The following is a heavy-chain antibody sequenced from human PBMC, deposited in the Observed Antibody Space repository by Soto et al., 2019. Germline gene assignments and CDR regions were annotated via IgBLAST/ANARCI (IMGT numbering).Heavy chain of an antibody. CDR2: ISSSGSTI. V-gene: IGHV3-48*03. J-gene: IGHJ6*02. CDR3: AREGDPYYYDGMDV. CDR1: GFTFSSYE. D-gene: IGHD3-16*01. Sequence: EVQLVESGGGLVQPGGSLRLSCAASGFTFSSYEMNWVRQAPGKGLEWVSYISSSGSTIYYADSVKGRFTISRDNAKNSLYLQMNSLRAEDTAVYYCAREGDPYYYDGMDVWGQGTTVTVSS.